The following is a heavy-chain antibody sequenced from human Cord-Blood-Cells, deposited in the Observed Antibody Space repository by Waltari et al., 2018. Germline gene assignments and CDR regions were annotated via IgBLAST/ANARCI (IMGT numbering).Heavy chain of an antibody. J-gene: IGHJ3*02. CDR3: ARDRNDSSGYYYDAFDI. D-gene: IGHD3-22*01. Sequence: QVQLVQSGAEVKKPGSSVKVSCKASGGTFSSYDISWVRQAPGQGLEWMGGIIPIFGTANYAQKFQGRVTITADESTSTAYMELSSLRSEDTAVYYCARDRNDSSGYYYDAFDIWGQGTMVTVSS. CDR1: GGTFSSYD. CDR2: IIPIFGTA. V-gene: IGHV1-69*01.